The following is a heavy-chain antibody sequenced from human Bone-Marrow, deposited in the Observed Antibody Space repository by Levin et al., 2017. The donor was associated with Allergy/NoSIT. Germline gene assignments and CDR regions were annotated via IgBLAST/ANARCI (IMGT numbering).Heavy chain of an antibody. CDR3: AMHTLGSGLSFYYGMDV. J-gene: IGHJ6*02. D-gene: IGHD3-10*01. CDR1: TFTFNTYT. Sequence: GESLKISCAASTFTFNTYTLSWVRQAPGKGLEWVSGISGSGGTIYYTDSVKGRFTISRDNSKNTLYLQLNGLRAEDTAVYYCAMHTLGSGLSFYYGMDVWGQGTTVTVSS. V-gene: IGHV3-23*01. CDR2: ISGSGGTI.